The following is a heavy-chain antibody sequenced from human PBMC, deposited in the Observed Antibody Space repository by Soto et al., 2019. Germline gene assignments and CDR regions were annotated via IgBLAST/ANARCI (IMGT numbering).Heavy chain of an antibody. CDR2: IFYSGTT. J-gene: IGHJ5*02. CDR1: GGSISSACYY. Sequence: SEPLCHAGTVAGGSISSACYYWSWIRQHPGKGLEWIGYIFYSGTTYYNPSLKSRVTISVDTSKNQFSLKLSSVTAADTAVYYCARSVDPWGQGTLVSVS. V-gene: IGHV4-31*03. CDR3: ARSVDP.